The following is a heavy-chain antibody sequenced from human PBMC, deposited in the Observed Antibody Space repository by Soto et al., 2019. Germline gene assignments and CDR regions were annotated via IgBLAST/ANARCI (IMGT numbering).Heavy chain of an antibody. CDR3: AKDFQDCSGGSCYSSTAFDI. CDR1: GFTFSSYA. J-gene: IGHJ3*02. CDR2: ISGSGGST. D-gene: IGHD2-15*01. V-gene: IGHV3-23*01. Sequence: EVQLLESGGGLVQPGGSLRLSCAASGFTFSSYAMSWVRQAPGKGLEWVSAISGSGGSTYYADSVKGRFTISRDNSKNTLYLQMNSLSAEDTAVYYCAKDFQDCSGGSCYSSTAFDIWGQGTMVTVSS.